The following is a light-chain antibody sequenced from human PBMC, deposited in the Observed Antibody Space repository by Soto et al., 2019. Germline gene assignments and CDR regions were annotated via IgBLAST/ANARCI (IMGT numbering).Light chain of an antibody. V-gene: IGLV2-11*01. CDR1: SNDVGGYNF. Sequence: QSVLTQPRSLSGSPGQSVTISCTGTSNDVGGYNFVSWYQQHPGKVPKLIIYDVNIRPLGVPDRFSASKSGITASLTISGLQAEDEADYYCCSYVGSDSSFAFGSGTKVTVL. J-gene: IGLJ1*01. CDR2: DVN. CDR3: CSYVGSDSSFA.